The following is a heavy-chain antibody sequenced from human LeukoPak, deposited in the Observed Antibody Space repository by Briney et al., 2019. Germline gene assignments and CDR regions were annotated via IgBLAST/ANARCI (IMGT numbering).Heavy chain of an antibody. V-gene: IGHV1-2*02. J-gene: IGHJ5*02. CDR1: GYTFTGYY. CDR3: ARDPASPPGQSWFDP. Sequence: ASVKVSCKASGYTFTGYYMHWVRQAPGQGLEWMGWINPNSGGTNYAQKFQGRVTMTRDTSISTAYMELSRLRSDDTAVYYCARDPASPPGQSWFDPRGQGTLVTVSS. D-gene: IGHD2-2*01. CDR2: INPNSGGT.